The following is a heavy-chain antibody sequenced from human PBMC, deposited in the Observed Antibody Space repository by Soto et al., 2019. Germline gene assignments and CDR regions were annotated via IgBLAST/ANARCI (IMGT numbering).Heavy chain of an antibody. CDR3: ARHAVAGDNWFDP. V-gene: IGHV4-39*01. CDR2: IYYSGST. CDR1: VGSISSSSYY. D-gene: IGHD6-19*01. J-gene: IGHJ5*02. Sequence: SETLSFTGTFAVGSISSSSYYWGWIRQPPGKGLEWIGSIYYSGSTYYNPSLKSRVTISVDTSKNQFSLKLSSVTAADTAVYYCARHAVAGDNWFDPWGQGTMFTVSS.